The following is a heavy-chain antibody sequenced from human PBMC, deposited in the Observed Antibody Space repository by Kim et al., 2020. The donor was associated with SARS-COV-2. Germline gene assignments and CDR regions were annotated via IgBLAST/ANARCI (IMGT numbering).Heavy chain of an antibody. Sequence: ASVKVSCKASGHTFTGYDINWVRQAPGQGLEWMGWMNPNTGNTGYAQKFQDSVTMTRDTSIITAYMELSSLRSEDTAVYYCARGSRDSTMIVVGLLYYYYCIDVWGRGTTVTVSS. CDR2: MNPNTGNT. V-gene: IGHV1-8*01. CDR3: ARGSRDSTMIVVGLLYYYYCIDV. D-gene: IGHD3-22*01. CDR1: GHTFTGYD. J-gene: IGHJ6*02.